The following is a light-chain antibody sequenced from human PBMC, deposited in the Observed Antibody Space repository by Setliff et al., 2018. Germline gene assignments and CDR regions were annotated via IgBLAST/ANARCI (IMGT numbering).Light chain of an antibody. V-gene: IGLV2-14*03. Sequence: QSALAQPASVSGSPGQSIIISCTGSSSDVGGYDYVSWYQHHPGRAPKFMIYDVSKRPSGVSNRFSGSKSGNTASLTISGLQAEDEADYYCFSYTSSSSYVFGSGTKVTVL. CDR3: FSYTSSSSYV. CDR1: SSDVGGYDY. J-gene: IGLJ1*01. CDR2: DVS.